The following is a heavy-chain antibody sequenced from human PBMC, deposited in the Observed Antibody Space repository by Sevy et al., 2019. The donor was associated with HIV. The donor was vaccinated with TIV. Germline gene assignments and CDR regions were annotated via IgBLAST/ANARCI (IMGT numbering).Heavy chain of an antibody. D-gene: IGHD6-19*01. CDR1: GGSISSYY. V-gene: IGHV4-59*01. Sequence: SETLSLTCTVSGGSISSYYWSWIRQPPGKGLEWIGYIYYSGRTNYNPSLKSRVTISVDTSKNQFSLKLSSVTAADTAVYYCARGMRAVAGTNWFDPWGQGTLVTVSS. CDR2: IYYSGRT. CDR3: ARGMRAVAGTNWFDP. J-gene: IGHJ5*02.